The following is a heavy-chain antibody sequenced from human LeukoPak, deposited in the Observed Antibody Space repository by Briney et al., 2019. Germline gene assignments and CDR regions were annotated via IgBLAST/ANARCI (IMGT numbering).Heavy chain of an antibody. J-gene: IGHJ4*02. Sequence: GSLRLSCAASGFTFSSYSMKRVRPAPGRGLEWVSSISSSNSYIYYADSVKGRFTISRDNVKNSLYLQMNSLRAEDTAVYYCARGRFGEFSLDYWGQGTLVTVSS. D-gene: IGHD3-10*01. CDR3: ARGRFGEFSLDY. CDR1: GFTFSSYS. CDR2: ISSSNSYI. V-gene: IGHV3-21*01.